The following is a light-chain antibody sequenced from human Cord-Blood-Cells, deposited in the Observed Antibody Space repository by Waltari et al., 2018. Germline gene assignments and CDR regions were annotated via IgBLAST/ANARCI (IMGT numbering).Light chain of an antibody. CDR3: QSADSSGTWV. CDR1: ALPKQY. V-gene: IGLV3-25*03. CDR2: KDS. Sequence: SYELTQPPSVAVSPGQTARITCPGDALPKQYAYWYQQKPGQAPVLVISKDSERPSGIPERFSGSSSGTTVTLTISGVQAEDEADYYCQSADSSGTWVFGGGTKLTVL. J-gene: IGLJ3*02.